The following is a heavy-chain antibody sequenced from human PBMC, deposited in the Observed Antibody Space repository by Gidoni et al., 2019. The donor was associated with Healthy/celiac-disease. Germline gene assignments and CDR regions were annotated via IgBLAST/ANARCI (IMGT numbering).Heavy chain of an antibody. V-gene: IGHV3-48*02. Sequence: EVRLVESGGGLVHPGGSLRLSCPASVLPFSSDSMTWVRQAPGKGLEWVSYISSSSSTRYYADSVKGRFTISRDNAKNSLYLQMNSLRDEDTAVYYCARWGTWELLLDYWGQGTLVTVSS. CDR2: ISSSSSTR. CDR1: VLPFSSDS. CDR3: ARWGTWELLLDY. J-gene: IGHJ4*02. D-gene: IGHD1-26*01.